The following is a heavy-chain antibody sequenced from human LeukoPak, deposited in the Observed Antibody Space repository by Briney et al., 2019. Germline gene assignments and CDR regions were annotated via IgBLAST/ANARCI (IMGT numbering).Heavy chain of an antibody. V-gene: IGHV3-7*01. Sequence: PGGSLRLSCAASGFTLSDFWMSWVRQAPGKGLEWVANIDQDGSDKNYVGSVKGRFTISRDDAKNSLFLQINSLRAEDTAVYYCARESTEDRPGSWGQGTLVTVSS. D-gene: IGHD5/OR15-5a*01. CDR1: GFTLSDFW. CDR3: ARESTEDRPGS. CDR2: IDQDGSDK. J-gene: IGHJ5*02.